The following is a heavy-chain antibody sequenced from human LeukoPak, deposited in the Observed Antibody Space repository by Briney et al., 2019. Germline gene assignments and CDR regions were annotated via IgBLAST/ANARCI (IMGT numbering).Heavy chain of an antibody. Sequence: PSETLSLTCTVPGGSISSYYWSWIRQPPGKGLEWIGYIYYSGSTNYNPSLKSRVTISVDTSKNQFSLKLSSVTAADTAVYYCARGGITWTYWGQGTLVTVSS. J-gene: IGHJ4*02. V-gene: IGHV4-59*08. CDR3: ARGGITWTY. CDR1: GGSISSYY. D-gene: IGHD3-10*01. CDR2: IYYSGST.